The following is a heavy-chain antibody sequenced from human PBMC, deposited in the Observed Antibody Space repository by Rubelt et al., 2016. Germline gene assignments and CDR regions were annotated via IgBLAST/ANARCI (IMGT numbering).Heavy chain of an antibody. D-gene: IGHD5-24*01. CDR2: ISGSGGST. CDR3: VAGSLGRDGYSLFDY. V-gene: IGHV3-23*01. Sequence: EVQLLESGGGLVQPGGSLRLSCAASGFTFSSYAMSWVRQAPGKGLEWVSAISGSGGSTYYADSVKGRFTISRDNSKNTLYLQMNSLRAEDTAVYFAVAGSLGRDGYSLFDYWGQGTLVTVSS. J-gene: IGHJ4*02. CDR1: GFTFSSYA.